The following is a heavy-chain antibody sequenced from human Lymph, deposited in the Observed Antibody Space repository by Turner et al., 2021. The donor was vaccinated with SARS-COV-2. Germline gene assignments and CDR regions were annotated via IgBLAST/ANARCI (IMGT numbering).Heavy chain of an antibody. CDR2: ISYDGSNK. J-gene: IGHJ6*02. CDR3: AKVRSIFGVVIGGMDV. CDR1: GFTFSSYA. D-gene: IGHD3-3*01. Sequence: QVQLVESGGGVVQPGRSLRLSCAASGFTFSSYARHWVRQAPGKGLEWVEVISYDGSNKYYADSVKGRFTISRDNTKKTLYLQMNSLRAEDTAVYYCAKVRSIFGVVIGGMDVWGQGTTVTVSS. V-gene: IGHV3-30*18.